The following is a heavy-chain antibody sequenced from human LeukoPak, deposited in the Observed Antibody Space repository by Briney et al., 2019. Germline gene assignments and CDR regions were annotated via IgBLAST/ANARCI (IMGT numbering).Heavy chain of an antibody. V-gene: IGHV1-46*01. CDR3: ARDLRRSGYNWGCDH. CDR1: GYMFTHYY. D-gene: IGHD5-24*01. CDR2: ITSSGGDT. Sequence: ASVTVSCKASGYMFTHYYMHWVRQAPGQGLEWMGMITSSGGDTSYAQKFEGRVTTTRYTSTRTVYMELSSLTSEDTAVYYCARDLRRSGYNWGCDHWGQGTLVTVSP. J-gene: IGHJ4*02.